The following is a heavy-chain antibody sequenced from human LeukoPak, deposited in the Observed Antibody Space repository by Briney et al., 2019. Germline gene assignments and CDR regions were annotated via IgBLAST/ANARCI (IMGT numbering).Heavy chain of an antibody. D-gene: IGHD3-22*01. J-gene: IGHJ4*02. CDR1: GYTFTGYY. CDR3: ARGQRYYDSSGYRYYFDY. V-gene: IGHV1-2*02. CDR2: INPNSGGT. Sequence: ASVKVSCKASGYTFTGYYMHWVRQAPGQGLEWMGWINPNSGGTNYAQKFQGRVTMTRDTSISTAYMELSRLRSDDTAVYYCARGQRYYDSSGYRYYFDYWGQGTLVTVPS.